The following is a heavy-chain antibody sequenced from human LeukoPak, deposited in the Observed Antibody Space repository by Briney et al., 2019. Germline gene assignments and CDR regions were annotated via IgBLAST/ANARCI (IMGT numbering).Heavy chain of an antibody. D-gene: IGHD4-11*01. CDR2: IIPIFGTA. CDR1: GGTLSSYA. Sequence: SVKVSCKASGGTLSSYAISWVRQAPGQGLEWMGGIIPIFGTANYAQKFQGRVAITTDESTSTAYMELSSLRSEDTAVYYCASYSNYDPRPYFDYWGQGTLVTVSS. CDR3: ASYSNYDPRPYFDY. V-gene: IGHV1-69*05. J-gene: IGHJ4*02.